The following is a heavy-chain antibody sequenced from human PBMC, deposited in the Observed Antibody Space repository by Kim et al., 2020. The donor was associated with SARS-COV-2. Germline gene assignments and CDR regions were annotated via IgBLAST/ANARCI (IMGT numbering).Heavy chain of an antibody. Sequence: SETLSLTCAVYGGSFSGYYWSWIRQPPGKGLEWIGEINHSGSTNYNPSLKSRVTISVDTSKNQFSLKLSSVTAADTAVYYCARDGGDGYNYGADYWGQGTLVTVSS. D-gene: IGHD5-12*01. CDR2: INHSGST. CDR3: ARDGGDGYNYGADY. V-gene: IGHV4-34*01. CDR1: GGSFSGYY. J-gene: IGHJ4*02.